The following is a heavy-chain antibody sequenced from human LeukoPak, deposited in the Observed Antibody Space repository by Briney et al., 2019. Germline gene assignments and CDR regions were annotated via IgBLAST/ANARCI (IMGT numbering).Heavy chain of an antibody. V-gene: IGHV1-8*01. D-gene: IGHD4-11*01. CDR2: MNPNSGNT. CDR1: GYTFTSYD. J-gene: IGHJ5*02. Sequence: GASVKVSCKASGYTFTSYDINWVRQATGQGLEWMGWMNPNSGNTGYAQKFQGRVTMTRNTSISTAYMKLSSLRSEDTAVYYCARAENDYTKFDPWGQGTPVTVSS. CDR3: ARAENDYTKFDP.